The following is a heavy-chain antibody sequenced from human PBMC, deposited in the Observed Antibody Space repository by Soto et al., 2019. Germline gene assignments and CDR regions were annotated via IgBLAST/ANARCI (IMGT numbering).Heavy chain of an antibody. CDR3: ARIPRGGYEERFDY. D-gene: IGHD5-12*01. Sequence: QVQLVQSGAEVKKPGSSVKVSCKASEGTFSSYPISWVRQPPGQGLEWMGGIIPIFGTANNAQKFQGRVTITADESTSTAYMELSSLRSEDTAVYYCARIPRGGYEERFDYWGQGTLVTVSS. CDR2: IIPIFGTA. CDR1: EGTFSSYP. J-gene: IGHJ4*02. V-gene: IGHV1-69*01.